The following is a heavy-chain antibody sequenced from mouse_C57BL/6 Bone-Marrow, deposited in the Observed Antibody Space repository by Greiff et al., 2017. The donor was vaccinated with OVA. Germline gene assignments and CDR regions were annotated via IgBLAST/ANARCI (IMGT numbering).Heavy chain of an antibody. D-gene: IGHD1-1*01. J-gene: IGHJ4*01. CDR1: GYTFTSYG. CDR3: ARTHYYGSRPMDY. V-gene: IGHV1-81*01. Sequence: VQVVESGAELARPGASVKLSCKASGYTFTSYGISWVKQRTGQGLEWIGEIYPRSGNTYYNEKFKGKATLTADKSSSTAYMELRSLTSEDSAVYFCARTHYYGSRPMDYWGQGTSVTVSS. CDR2: IYPRSGNT.